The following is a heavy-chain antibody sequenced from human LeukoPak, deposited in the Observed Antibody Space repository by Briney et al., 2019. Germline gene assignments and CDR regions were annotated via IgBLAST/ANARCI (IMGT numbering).Heavy chain of an antibody. J-gene: IGHJ4*02. D-gene: IGHD3-10*01. CDR2: ISAYNGNT. CDR1: GYTFIDYY. V-gene: IGHV1-18*04. CDR3: ARGITMVRGVTFDY. Sequence: ASVKVSCKASGYTFIDYYMHWVRQAPGQGLEWMGWISAYNGNTNCAQKLQGRVTMTTDTSTSTAYMELRSLRSDDTAVYYCARGITMVRGVTFDYWGQGTLVTVSS.